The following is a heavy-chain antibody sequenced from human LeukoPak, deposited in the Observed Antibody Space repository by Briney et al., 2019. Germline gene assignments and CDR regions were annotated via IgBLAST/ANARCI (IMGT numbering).Heavy chain of an antibody. CDR2: ISYDGSNE. V-gene: IGHV3-30*18. D-gene: IGHD3-10*01. CDR1: GFTFSSYG. J-gene: IGHJ4*02. CDR3: AKDHSPFRGVGHFDY. Sequence: PGGSLRLSCAASGFTFSSYGMHWVRQAPGKGLEWVAIISYDGSNELYADSVKGRFTISRDNSKNTLYLQMNSLRAEDTALYYCAKDHSPFRGVGHFDYWGQGTLVTVSS.